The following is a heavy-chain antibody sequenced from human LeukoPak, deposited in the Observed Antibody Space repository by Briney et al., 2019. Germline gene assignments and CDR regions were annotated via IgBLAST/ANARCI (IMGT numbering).Heavy chain of an antibody. CDR2: ISSSSSYI. D-gene: IGHD6-13*01. V-gene: IGHV3-21*01. Sequence: SGGSLRLSCAASGFTFSSYSINWVRQAPGKGLEWVSSISSSSSYIYYADSVKGRFTISRDNAKNSLYLQMNSLRAEDTAVYYCARDDVAAAGYFDYWGQGTLVTVSS. CDR3: ARDDVAAAGYFDY. CDR1: GFTFSSYS. J-gene: IGHJ4*02.